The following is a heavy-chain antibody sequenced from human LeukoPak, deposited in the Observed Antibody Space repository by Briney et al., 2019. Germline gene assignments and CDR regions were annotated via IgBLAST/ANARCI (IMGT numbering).Heavy chain of an antibody. V-gene: IGHV1-46*01. CDR2: INPSGSST. CDR3: ARDGISGGWGYYYYYYMDV. Sequence: ASVKVSCKASGYSFTSHYMHWVRQAPGQGLEWMGLINPSGSSTLYAQKFQGRVTMTRDMSTTTDYMELSSLRSEDTAVYYCARDGISGGWGYYYYYYMDVWGKGTTVTISS. J-gene: IGHJ6*03. CDR1: GYSFTSHY. D-gene: IGHD3-3*01.